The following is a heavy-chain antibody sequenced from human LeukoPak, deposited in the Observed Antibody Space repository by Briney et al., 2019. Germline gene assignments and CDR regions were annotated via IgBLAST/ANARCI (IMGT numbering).Heavy chain of an antibody. D-gene: IGHD1-26*01. CDR3: AKRGHIAESTRPRDYYYMDV. Sequence: GGSLRLSCAASGFSFSDYGMHWVRQAPGKGLEWVTFIRYDGSNKYYADSVKGRFIISRDNSKNTLYLQMDSLRTADTAVYYCAKRGHIAESTRPRDYYYMDVWGKGTAVTVSS. CDR1: GFSFSDYG. V-gene: IGHV3-30*02. CDR2: IRYDGSNK. J-gene: IGHJ6*03.